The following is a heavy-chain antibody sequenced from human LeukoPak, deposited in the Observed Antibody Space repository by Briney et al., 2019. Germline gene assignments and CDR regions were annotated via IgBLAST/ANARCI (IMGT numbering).Heavy chain of an antibody. J-gene: IGHJ6*02. V-gene: IGHV3-30*18. CDR3: AKGIGYSSSLGYYYYYGMDV. CDR2: ISYDGSNK. Sequence: PGGSLRLSCAASGFTFSSYGMHWVRQAPGKGLEWVAVISYDGSNKYYADSVKGRFTISRDNSKNMLYLQMNSLRAEDTAVYYCAKGIGYSSSLGYYYYYGMDVWGQGTTVTVSS. CDR1: GFTFSSYG. D-gene: IGHD6-6*01.